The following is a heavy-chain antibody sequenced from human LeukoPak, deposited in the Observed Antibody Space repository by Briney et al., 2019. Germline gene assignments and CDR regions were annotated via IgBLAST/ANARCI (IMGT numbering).Heavy chain of an antibody. Sequence: SQTLSLTCTVSGGSISSYYWSWIRQPAGKGLEWIGRIYTSGSTNYNPSLKSRVTMSVDTSKNQFSLKLSSVTAADTAVYYCARGATDYDFWSGYPKTNWFDPWGQGTLVTVSS. CDR3: ARGATDYDFWSGYPKTNWFDP. CDR2: IYTSGST. V-gene: IGHV4-4*07. D-gene: IGHD3-3*01. CDR1: GGSISSYY. J-gene: IGHJ5*02.